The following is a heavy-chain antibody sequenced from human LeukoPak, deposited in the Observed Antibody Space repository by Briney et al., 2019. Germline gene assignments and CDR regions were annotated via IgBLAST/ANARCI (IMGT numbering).Heavy chain of an antibody. V-gene: IGHV1-18*01. Sequence: GASVKVSCKASGYTFTSYGISWVRQAPGQGLEWMGWISAYNGNTNYAQKLQGRVTMSTDTSTSTAYMELRSLRSDDTAVYYCARLGSGSYYNTFDYWGQGTLVTVSS. CDR1: GYTFTSYG. CDR2: ISAYNGNT. J-gene: IGHJ4*02. D-gene: IGHD3-10*01. CDR3: ARLGSGSYYNTFDY.